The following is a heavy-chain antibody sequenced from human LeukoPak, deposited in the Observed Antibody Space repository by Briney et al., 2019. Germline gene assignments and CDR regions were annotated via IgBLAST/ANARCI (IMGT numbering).Heavy chain of an antibody. Sequence: GGSLRLSCAASGFSVSNYYMSWVRQPPGKGLEWVSAISGSGGSTYYADSVKGRFTISRDNSKNTLYLQMNSLRAEDTAVYYCAKALDSITIVVDVWGQGTTVTVSS. CDR3: AKALDSITIVVDV. V-gene: IGHV3-23*01. CDR2: ISGSGGST. CDR1: GFSVSNYY. J-gene: IGHJ6*02. D-gene: IGHD3-3*01.